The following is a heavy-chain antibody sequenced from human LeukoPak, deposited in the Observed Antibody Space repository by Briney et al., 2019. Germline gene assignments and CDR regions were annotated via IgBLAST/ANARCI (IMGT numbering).Heavy chain of an antibody. J-gene: IGHJ4*02. D-gene: IGHD5-18*01. V-gene: IGHV4-39*02. CDR2: IYYSGST. CDR1: GGSISSSSYY. CDR3: ARDRDTALDY. Sequence: PSETLSLTCTVSGGSISSSSYYWGWIRQPPGKGLEWIGSIYYSGSTYYNPSLKSRVTISVDTSKNQFSLKLSSVTAADTAVYYCARDRDTALDYWGQGTLVTVSS.